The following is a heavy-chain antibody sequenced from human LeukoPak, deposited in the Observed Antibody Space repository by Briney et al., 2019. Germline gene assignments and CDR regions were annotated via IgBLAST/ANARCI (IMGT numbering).Heavy chain of an antibody. CDR1: SDSMSDYF. V-gene: IGHV4-59*12. Sequence: NPSETLSLTCTVSSDSMSDYFWTWIRQPPGKGLEWIGYAADSGSTNYNPSLKSRVTISVDTSKNQFSLKLSSVTAADTAVYYCARRLLGYCSGGSCYSGYFQHWGQGTLVTVSS. CDR2: AADSGST. D-gene: IGHD2-15*01. CDR3: ARRLLGYCSGGSCYSGYFQH. J-gene: IGHJ1*01.